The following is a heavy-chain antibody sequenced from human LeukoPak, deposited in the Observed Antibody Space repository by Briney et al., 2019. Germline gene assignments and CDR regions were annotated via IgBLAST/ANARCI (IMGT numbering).Heavy chain of an antibody. CDR2: IRTKTYGATT. CDR3: SRGHPLGRTPTDY. CDR1: GITFGDYA. D-gene: IGHD4-23*01. V-gene: IGHV3-49*03. Sequence: AGGSLRLSCTVSGITFGDYALTWFRQAPGKGLEWVGFIRTKTYGATTDFAASVKGRFFLSRDDSKSIAYLDMNSLKAEDTAVYYCSRGHPLGRTPTDYWGQGTLVTVSS. J-gene: IGHJ4*02.